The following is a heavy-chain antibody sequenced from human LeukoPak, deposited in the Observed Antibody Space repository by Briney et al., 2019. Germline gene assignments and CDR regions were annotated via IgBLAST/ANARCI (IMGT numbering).Heavy chain of an antibody. J-gene: IGHJ5*02. V-gene: IGHV4-4*07. D-gene: IGHD6-13*01. CDR3: ARVPWRSSWSPNWFDP. CDR1: GGSISSYY. CDR2: IYSSGNT. Sequence: PSETLSLTRTVSGGSISSYYWSWIRQPAGKGLEWIGRIYSSGNTIYNPSLKGRVTISVDTSKNQFSLKLSSVTAADTAVYYCARVPWRSSWSPNWFDPWGQGTLVTVSS.